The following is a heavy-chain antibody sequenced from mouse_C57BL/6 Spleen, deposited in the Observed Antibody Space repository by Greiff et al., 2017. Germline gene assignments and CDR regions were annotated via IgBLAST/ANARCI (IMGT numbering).Heavy chain of an antibody. V-gene: IGHV14-2*01. CDR3: ARSLYGNCEYFDV. D-gene: IGHD2-1*01. CDR2: IDPEDGET. J-gene: IGHJ1*03. CDR1: GFNIKAYY. Sequence: EVKLQESGAELVKPGASVKLSCTASGFNIKAYYMHWVKQRTEQGLEWIGRIDPEDGETKYAPKFQGKATITADTSSNTAYLQLSSLTSEDTAVYYCARSLYGNCEYFDVWGTGTTVTVSS.